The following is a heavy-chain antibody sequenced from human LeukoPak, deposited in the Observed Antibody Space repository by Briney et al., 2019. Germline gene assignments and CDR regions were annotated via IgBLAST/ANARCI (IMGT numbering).Heavy chain of an antibody. D-gene: IGHD2/OR15-2a*01. CDR2: VHHDGTT. V-gene: IGHV4-59*11. Sequence: SETLSLTCIVPGASISSHYWSWIRQPPGKRLEWIGYVHHDGTTNQDPSLKSRVAISIDTSRNQMSLKLYSMTAADTAMYYCSRGSTRADDYWGQGILVTVS. J-gene: IGHJ4*02. CDR1: GASISSHY. CDR3: SRGSTRADDY.